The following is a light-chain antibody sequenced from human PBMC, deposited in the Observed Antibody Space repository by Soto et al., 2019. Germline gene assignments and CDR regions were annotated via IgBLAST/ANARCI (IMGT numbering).Light chain of an antibody. V-gene: IGKV1-39*01. J-gene: IGKJ4*01. CDR2: AAS. CDR1: QSIRSY. CDR3: QKSYSTLT. Sequence: DIQMTQSPSSLSASVGERVTITCRASQSIRSYLNWYQQKPGKAPHLLIYAASSLQSGVPSRFSGSGSGTDFTLTISSLQPEDFATYYCQKSYSTLTFGGGTKVDIK.